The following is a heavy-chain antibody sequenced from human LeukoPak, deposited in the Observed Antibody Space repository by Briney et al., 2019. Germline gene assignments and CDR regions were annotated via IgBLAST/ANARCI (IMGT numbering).Heavy chain of an antibody. CDR3: ARDLSYDFWSGRSAPNWFDP. D-gene: IGHD3-3*01. Sequence: SVKVSCKASGGTFSSYAISWVRQAPGQGLEWMGGIIPIFGTANYAQKFQGRVTITADESTSTAYMELSSLRSEDTAVYYCARDLSYDFWSGRSAPNWFDPWGQGTLVTVSS. CDR2: IIPIFGTA. V-gene: IGHV1-69*13. J-gene: IGHJ5*02. CDR1: GGTFSSYA.